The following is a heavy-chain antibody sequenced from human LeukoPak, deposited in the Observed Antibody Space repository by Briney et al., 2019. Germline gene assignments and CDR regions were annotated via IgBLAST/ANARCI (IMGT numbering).Heavy chain of an antibody. Sequence: SETLSLTCAVYGGSFSGYYWSWIRQPPGKGLEWIGEINHSGSTNYNPSLKSRATISVDTSKNQFSLKLSSVTAADTAVYYCARGRRNIVVVPAAIRGGWFDPWGQGTLVTVSS. J-gene: IGHJ5*02. CDR3: ARGRRNIVVVPAAIRGGWFDP. V-gene: IGHV4-34*01. D-gene: IGHD2-2*02. CDR2: INHSGST. CDR1: GGSFSGYY.